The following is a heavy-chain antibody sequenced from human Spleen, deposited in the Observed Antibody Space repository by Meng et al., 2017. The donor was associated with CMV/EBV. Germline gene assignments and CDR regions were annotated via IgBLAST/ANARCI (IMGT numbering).Heavy chain of an antibody. J-gene: IGHJ6*02. CDR1: GITFSSYA. CDR2: ISAGGDNT. CDR3: ARDTNYCSSTSCPTYYGMDV. V-gene: IGHV3-23*01. D-gene: IGHD2-2*01. Sequence: GGSLRLSCAASGITFSSYAMSWVRQAPGKGLEWVSSISAGGDNTYYADSVKGRFTISRDNSKNTLYLQMNGLRAEDTAVYYCARDTNYCSSTSCPTYYGMDVWGQGTTVTVSS.